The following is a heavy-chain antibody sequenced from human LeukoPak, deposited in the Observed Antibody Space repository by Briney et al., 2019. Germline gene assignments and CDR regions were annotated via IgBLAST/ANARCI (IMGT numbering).Heavy chain of an antibody. D-gene: IGHD6-13*01. J-gene: IGHJ4*02. CDR2: IYHSGST. CDR1: GGSIRSSNW. V-gene: IGHV4-4*02. Sequence: SETLSLTCAVSGGSIRSSNWWSWVRQPPGKGLEWIGEIYHSGSTNYNPSLKSRVTISVDKSKNQFSLKLSSVTAADTAVYYCAREGAAAYHFDYWGQGTLVTVSS. CDR3: AREGAAAYHFDY.